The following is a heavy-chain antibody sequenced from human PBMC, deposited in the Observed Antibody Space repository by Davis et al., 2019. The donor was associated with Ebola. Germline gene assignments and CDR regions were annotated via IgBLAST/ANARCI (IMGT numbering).Heavy chain of an antibody. D-gene: IGHD2-21*01. V-gene: IGHV1-46*01. J-gene: IGHJ4*02. Sequence: ASVKVSCKASGYTFTSYDINWVRQATGQGLEWMGIINPSGGSTTYAQKFQGRVTMTRDTSTRTVYMELSSLRSEDTAVYACARGRGHYEYSGGDYWGQGTLVIASS. CDR2: INPSGGST. CDR1: GYTFTSYD. CDR3: ARGRGHYEYSGGDY.